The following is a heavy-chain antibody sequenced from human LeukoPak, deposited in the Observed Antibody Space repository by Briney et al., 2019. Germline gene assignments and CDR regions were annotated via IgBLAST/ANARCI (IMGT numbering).Heavy chain of an antibody. V-gene: IGHV4-34*01. CDR2: IYESGTT. CDR3: ARARDSSSCHMDV. J-gene: IGHJ6*03. CDR1: GESLNSYY. D-gene: IGHD6-6*01. Sequence: PSETLSLTCAVYGESLNSYYWSWVRQPPGEGLEWIGEIYESGTTKYNPSLKSRVAISMVPSKQQFSLKLSSVTAADTAVYYCARARDSSSCHMDVWGKGTTVTVSS.